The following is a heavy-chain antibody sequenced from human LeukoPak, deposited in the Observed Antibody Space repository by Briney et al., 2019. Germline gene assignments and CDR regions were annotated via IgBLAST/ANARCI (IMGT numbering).Heavy chain of an antibody. D-gene: IGHD3-22*01. Sequence: SETLCLTCTVSGGSISSYYWNWIRQPPGKGLEWIGRIYYSGSTYYNPPLKSRVTISVDTSKNQFSLKLSSVTAADTAVYYCARSVNYYDSSGYYYYYFDYWGQGTLVTVSS. J-gene: IGHJ4*02. V-gene: IGHV4-59*08. CDR3: ARSVNYYDSSGYYYYYFDY. CDR2: IYYSGST. CDR1: GGSISSYY.